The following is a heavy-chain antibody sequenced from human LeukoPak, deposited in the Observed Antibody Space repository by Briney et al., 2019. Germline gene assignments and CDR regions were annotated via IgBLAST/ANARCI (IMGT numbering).Heavy chain of an antibody. V-gene: IGHV3-23*01. CDR2: ISSTGGNS. J-gene: IGHJ3*01. D-gene: IGHD5-24*01. Sequence: GGSLRLSCAASGCTFSGSTTSWIRQAPGKGLDWGSLISSTGGNSYYADSVRGRFTTSRKTSKNSLYLQMDSRRAEDTAIYYCARDIQLSTWGQGTKVTVSS. CDR1: GCTFSGST. CDR3: ARDIQLST.